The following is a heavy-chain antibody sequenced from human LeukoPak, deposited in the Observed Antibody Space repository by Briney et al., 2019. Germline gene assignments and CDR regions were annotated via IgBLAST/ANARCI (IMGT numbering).Heavy chain of an antibody. Sequence: GGSLRLSCAASGFTFSSYSMNWVRQAPGKGLEWVSSISSSSSYIYYADSVKGRFTISRDNAKNSLYLQMNSLRAEDTAVYYCASLWNGYYALSPFDYWGQGTLVTVSS. CDR2: ISSSSSYI. J-gene: IGHJ4*02. V-gene: IGHV3-21*01. CDR3: ASLWNGYYALSPFDY. D-gene: IGHD3-3*01. CDR1: GFTFSSYS.